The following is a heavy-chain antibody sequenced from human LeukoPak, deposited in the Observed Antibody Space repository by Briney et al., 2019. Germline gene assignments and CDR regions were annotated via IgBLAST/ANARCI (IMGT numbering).Heavy chain of an antibody. CDR1: GFYLSTYT. J-gene: IGHJ5*02. Sequence: GGSLRLSCVASGFYLSTYTMNWVCQAPGKGLEWVSSITGNSHYVYYADSVKGRFNISRDNAQNSLFLQMNSLRAEDTAVYYCARDQGRAWGQGTLVTVSS. CDR2: ITGNSHYV. V-gene: IGHV3-21*01. CDR3: ARDQGRA.